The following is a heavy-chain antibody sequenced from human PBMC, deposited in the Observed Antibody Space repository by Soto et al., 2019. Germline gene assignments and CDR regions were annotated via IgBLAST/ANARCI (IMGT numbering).Heavy chain of an antibody. D-gene: IGHD1-26*01. CDR3: ARDTESVSYYDAFDI. V-gene: IGHV3-33*01. J-gene: IGHJ3*02. Sequence: QVQLVESGGGVVQPGRSLRLSCAASGFTFSSYGMHWVRQAPGKGLEWVAVIWYDGSNKYYADSVKGRFTISRDNSKNTLYLQMNSPRAEDTAVYYCARDTESVSYYDAFDIWGQGTMVTVSS. CDR2: IWYDGSNK. CDR1: GFTFSSYG.